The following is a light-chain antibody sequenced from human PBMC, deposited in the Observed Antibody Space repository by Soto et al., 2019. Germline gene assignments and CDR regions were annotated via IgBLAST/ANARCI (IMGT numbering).Light chain of an antibody. V-gene: IGKV1-9*01. CDR1: QAIAIY. CDR3: QQLRMYPST. CDR2: AAS. Sequence: IQLTQSPSSLSASVGDRVTITCRASQAIAIYLAWYQQKPGEAPKLLIYAASTLYVWDQSRFSGSGSGIDFALTSTRLQAEDFATYYCQQLRMYPSTFGGGTNVEIK. J-gene: IGKJ4*01.